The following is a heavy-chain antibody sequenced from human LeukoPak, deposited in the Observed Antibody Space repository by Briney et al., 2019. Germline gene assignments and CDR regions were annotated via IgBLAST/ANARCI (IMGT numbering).Heavy chain of an antibody. CDR3: ARMGSYRYLAYFDY. Sequence: PSETLSLTCAVYGGSFSGYYWSWIRQPPGKGLEWFGEINHSGSTNYNPSLKSRVTISVDTSKNQFSLKLSSVTAADTAVYYCARMGSYRYLAYFDYWGQGTLVAVSS. CDR1: GGSFSGYY. J-gene: IGHJ4*02. D-gene: IGHD3-16*02. V-gene: IGHV4-34*01. CDR2: INHSGST.